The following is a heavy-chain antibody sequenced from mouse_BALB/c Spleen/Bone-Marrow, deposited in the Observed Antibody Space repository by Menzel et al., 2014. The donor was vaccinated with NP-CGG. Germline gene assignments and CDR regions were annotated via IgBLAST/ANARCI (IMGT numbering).Heavy chain of an antibody. CDR3: ARRASYYAMDY. D-gene: IGHD6-1*01. J-gene: IGHJ4*01. CDR1: GFTFSSYY. CDR2: INSNGGST. V-gene: IGHV5-6-2*01. Sequence: DVKLQESGGGLVKLGGSLKLSCAASGFTFSSYYMSWVRQTPEKRLELVAAINSNGGSTYYPDTVKGRFTISRDNAKNTLYLQMSSLKSEDTALYYCARRASYYAMDYWGQGTSVTISS.